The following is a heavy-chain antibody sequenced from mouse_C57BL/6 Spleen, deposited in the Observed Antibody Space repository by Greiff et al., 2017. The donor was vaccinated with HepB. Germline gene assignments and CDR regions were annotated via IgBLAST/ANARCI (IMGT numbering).Heavy chain of an antibody. V-gene: IGHV5-17*01. CDR1: GFTFSDYG. Sequence: EVHLVESGGGLVKPGGSLKLSCAASGFTFSDYGMHWVRQAPEKGLEWVAYISSGSSTIYYADTVKGRFTISRDNAKNTLFLQMTSLRSEDTAMYYCASPSLYYYGSSYWYFDVWGTGTTVTVSS. CDR2: ISSGSSTI. D-gene: IGHD1-1*01. CDR3: ASPSLYYYGSSYWYFDV. J-gene: IGHJ1*03.